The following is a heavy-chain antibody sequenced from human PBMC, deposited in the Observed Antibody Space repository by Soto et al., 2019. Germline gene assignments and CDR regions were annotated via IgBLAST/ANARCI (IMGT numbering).Heavy chain of an antibody. CDR1: GYTFTGYY. CDR3: ARASYDFWSGYYALMPGPNYYYGMDV. D-gene: IGHD3-3*01. CDR2: INPNSGGT. V-gene: IGHV1-2*04. Sequence: GASVKVSCKASGYTFTGYYMHWVRQAPGQGLEWMGWINPNSGGTNYAQKFQGWVTMTRDTSISTAYMELSRLRSDDTAVYYCARASYDFWSGYYALMPGPNYYYGMDVWGQGTTVTVSS. J-gene: IGHJ6*02.